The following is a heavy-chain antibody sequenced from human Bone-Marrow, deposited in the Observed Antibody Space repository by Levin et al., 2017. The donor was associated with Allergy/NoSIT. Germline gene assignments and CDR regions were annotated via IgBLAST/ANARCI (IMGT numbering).Heavy chain of an antibody. Sequence: GEYLKISCEASGFDFHIYIMNWVRQAPGKGLEWLSSITTGSNYKYYVDSVRGRFVISRDNGRNSLYLQMNSLRAEDTAVYYCARSHPLTGTTHFSYQDGMDVWGQGTTVTVSS. D-gene: IGHD1/OR15-1a*01. CDR1: GFDFHIYI. CDR2: ITTGSNYK. V-gene: IGHV3-21*01. CDR3: ARSHPLTGTTHFSYQDGMDV. J-gene: IGHJ6*02.